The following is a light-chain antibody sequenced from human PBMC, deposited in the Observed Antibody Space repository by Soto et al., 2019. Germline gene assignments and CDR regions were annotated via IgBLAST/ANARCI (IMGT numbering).Light chain of an antibody. CDR3: SSYAGSNNFV. V-gene: IGLV2-8*01. Sequence: QSVLTQPSSASGSPGQSVTISCTGTSSDVGGYNYVSWYQQHPGKAPKLMIYEVSKRPSGVPDRFSGSKSGNTASLTVSGLQAEDEADYYCSSYAGSNNFVFGGGTKLTV. CDR2: EVS. CDR1: SSDVGGYNY. J-gene: IGLJ2*01.